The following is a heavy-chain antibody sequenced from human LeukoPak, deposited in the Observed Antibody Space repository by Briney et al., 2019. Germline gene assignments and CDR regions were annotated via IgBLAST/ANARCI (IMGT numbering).Heavy chain of an antibody. CDR1: GFTFSSYG. CDR2: IWYDGSNK. Sequence: PGGSLRLSCAASGFTFSSYGMHWVRQAPGKWLGWMALIWYDGSNKNYADSVKGRFTISRDNSKNTLYKQMNTLRAENTAVYDCARGYGYDILTGYYMGLGYWGQGTLVTVSS. J-gene: IGHJ4*02. CDR3: ARGYGYDILTGYYMGLGY. D-gene: IGHD3-9*01. V-gene: IGHV3-33*01.